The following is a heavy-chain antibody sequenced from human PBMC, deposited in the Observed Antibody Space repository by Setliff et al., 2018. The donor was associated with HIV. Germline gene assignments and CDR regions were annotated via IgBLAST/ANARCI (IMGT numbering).Heavy chain of an antibody. CDR3: AKDDVPRDFDI. V-gene: IGHV3-53*01. Sequence: GESLKISCAASGFTVSSNFMTWVRQAPGKGLEWVSVINNSGTTKYADSVKGRFTISRDNSKNTVFLQMNSLRAEDTAVYYCAKDDVPRDFDIWGQGTMVTVSS. CDR1: GFTVSSNF. J-gene: IGHJ3*02. CDR2: INNSGTT.